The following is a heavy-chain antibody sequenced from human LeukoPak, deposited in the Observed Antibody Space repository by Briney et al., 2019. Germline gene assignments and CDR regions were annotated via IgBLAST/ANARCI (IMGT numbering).Heavy chain of an antibody. J-gene: IGHJ3*01. CDR2: ISLNSVKT. D-gene: IGHD2-15*01. V-gene: IGHV3-9*01. CDR3: VKDDGWYS. CDR1: GFTFDYYA. Sequence: PGGSLRLSCAASGFTFDYYAMHWVRQAPGKGLEWVSGISLNSVKTGYADSVKDRFIISRDNAKNSLYLQMNSLRAEDTALYYCVKDDGWYSWGQGTMVTVSS.